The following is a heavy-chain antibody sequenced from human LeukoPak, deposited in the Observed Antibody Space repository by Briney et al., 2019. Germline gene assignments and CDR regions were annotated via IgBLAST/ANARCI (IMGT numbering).Heavy chain of an antibody. CDR3: ARAFSTKPTSGGGY. CDR1: GFTFTGYY. CDR2: INPSSGGA. D-gene: IGHD1-26*01. J-gene: IGHJ4*02. Sequence: APGKGPCKTSGFTFTGYYIHWVRQAPGQRFEWLGWINPSSGGADYAQDFQGRLTLTRDTSINTAYMELSSLRVDDTAVYYCARAFSTKPTSGGGYWGQGTLVTVSS. V-gene: IGHV1-2*02.